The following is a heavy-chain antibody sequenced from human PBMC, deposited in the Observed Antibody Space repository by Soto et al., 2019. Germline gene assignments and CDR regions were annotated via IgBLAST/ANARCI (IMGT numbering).Heavy chain of an antibody. CDR3: ASGDYYGSGSYYTAPYFDY. D-gene: IGHD3-10*01. CDR1: GGSISSGDYY. V-gene: IGHV4-30-4*01. CDR2: IYYSGST. Sequence: PSETLSLTCTVSGGSISSGDYYWSWIRQPPGKSLEWIGYIYYSGSTYYNPSLKSRVTISVDTSKNQFSLKLSSVTAADTAVYYCASGDYYGSGSYYTAPYFDYWGQGTLVTVSS. J-gene: IGHJ4*02.